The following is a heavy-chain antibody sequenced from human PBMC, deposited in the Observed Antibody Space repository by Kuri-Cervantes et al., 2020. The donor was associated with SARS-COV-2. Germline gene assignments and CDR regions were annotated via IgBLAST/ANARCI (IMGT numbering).Heavy chain of an antibody. J-gene: IGHJ3*02. CDR3: AGLKIGLAGAFDI. CDR2: ISSNGSTI. Sequence: GGSLRLSCAASGFTFSSYAMSWVRQAPGKGLEGVSYISSNGSTIYYAESVKGRVTISRDNAKNTLYLQMNSLRAEDTAVYYCAGLKIGLAGAFDIWGQGTMVTVSS. D-gene: IGHD6-19*01. CDR1: GFTFSSYA. V-gene: IGHV3-48*04.